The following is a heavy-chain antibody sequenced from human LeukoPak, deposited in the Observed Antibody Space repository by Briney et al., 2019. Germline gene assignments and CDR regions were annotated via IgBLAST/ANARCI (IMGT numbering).Heavy chain of an antibody. Sequence: GGSLRLSCAASGFTFSSYGMHWVRQAPGKGLGWVAFIRYDGSNKYYADSVKGRFTISRDNSKNTLYLQMNSLRAEDTAVYYCAKSFLADCSSTSCYGLNAFDIWGQGTMVTVSS. D-gene: IGHD2-2*01. J-gene: IGHJ3*02. V-gene: IGHV3-30*02. CDR2: IRYDGSNK. CDR3: AKSFLADCSSTSCYGLNAFDI. CDR1: GFTFSSYG.